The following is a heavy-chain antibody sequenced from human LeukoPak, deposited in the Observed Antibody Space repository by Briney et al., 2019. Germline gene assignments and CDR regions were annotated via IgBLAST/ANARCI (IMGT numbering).Heavy chain of an antibody. Sequence: GGSLRLSCAASGFTFSNYAMHLVRQAPGKGLEYVSAISNNGGGTYYANSVKGRFTISRDNSKNTLYLQMGSLRVEDMAVYYCARRSNGYYSYWGQGTLVTVSS. CDR1: GFTFSNYA. V-gene: IGHV3-64*01. CDR2: ISNNGGGT. J-gene: IGHJ4*02. CDR3: ARRSNGYYSY. D-gene: IGHD3-22*01.